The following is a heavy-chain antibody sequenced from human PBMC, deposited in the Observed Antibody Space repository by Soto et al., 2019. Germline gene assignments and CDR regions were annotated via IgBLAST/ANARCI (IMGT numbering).Heavy chain of an antibody. CDR2: ISTYSGDT. Sequence: QVHLVQSGVEVKTPGASVKVSCQASGYTFFTYDISWVRQAPGQGLEWMGWISTYSGDTKYAQKSQGRVTMTTDTSTTTADLELRSLRSDDTAVYYCARHHGPTTSENGFDPWGQGTRVTVSS. V-gene: IGHV1-18*01. CDR3: ARHHGPTTSENGFDP. J-gene: IGHJ5*02. D-gene: IGHD5-12*01. CDR1: GYTFFTYD.